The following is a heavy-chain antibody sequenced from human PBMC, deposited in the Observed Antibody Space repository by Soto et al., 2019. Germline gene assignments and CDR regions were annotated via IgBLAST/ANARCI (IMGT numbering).Heavy chain of an antibody. Sequence: EVQLVESGGGLVQPGGSLRLSCAASGFTFSSYAMHWVRQAPGKGLEYVSGISSNGGSTYYAKSVKGRFTISRDNSKNRTYLQMGSVRAEDLAVYRCARDKLIGWYLGKKDYYYDYMDVWGEGTTVTVSS. J-gene: IGHJ6*03. D-gene: IGHD6-19*01. CDR1: GFTFSSYA. CDR3: ARDKLIGWYLGKKDYYYDYMDV. CDR2: ISSNGGST. V-gene: IGHV3-64*01.